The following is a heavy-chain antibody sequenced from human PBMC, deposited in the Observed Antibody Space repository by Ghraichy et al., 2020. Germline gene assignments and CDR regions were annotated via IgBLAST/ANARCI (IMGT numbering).Heavy chain of an antibody. CDR1: GFTVSSNY. J-gene: IGHJ5*02. CDR3: ARATRGWFDP. V-gene: IGHV3-53*01. Sequence: GGSLRLSCAASGFTVSSNYMCWVRQAPGKGLEWVSVIYSGDRIYYADSVKGRFTISRDNSKNTLYLQMNSLRAEDTAVYYCARATRGWFDPWGQGTLVTVSS. D-gene: IGHD2-2*01. CDR2: IYSGDRI.